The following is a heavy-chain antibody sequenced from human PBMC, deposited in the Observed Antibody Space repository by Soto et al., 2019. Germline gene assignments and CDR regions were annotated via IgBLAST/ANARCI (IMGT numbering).Heavy chain of an antibody. Sequence: SETLSVTCTVSGGSVSSSSYYWGWIRQPPGKGLEWIGSIYYSGSTYYNPSLKSRVTISVDTSKNQFSLKLSSVTAADTAVYYCARRGTYPDNWFDPWGQGTLVTVSS. CDR1: GGSVSSSSYY. V-gene: IGHV4-39*01. CDR3: ARRGTYPDNWFDP. D-gene: IGHD1-1*01. CDR2: IYYSGST. J-gene: IGHJ5*02.